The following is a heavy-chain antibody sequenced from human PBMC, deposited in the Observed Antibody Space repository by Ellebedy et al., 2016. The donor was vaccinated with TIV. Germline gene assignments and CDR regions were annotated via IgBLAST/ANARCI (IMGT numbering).Heavy chain of an antibody. J-gene: IGHJ4*02. CDR1: GYIFTTYA. D-gene: IGHD3-16*01. Sequence: ASVKVSXXASGYIFTTYAINWVRQAKGQGLEWIGWIDPHSGDTGYAQKFQGRVTLTRNTSIRTAYMELSGLRSDDAAVYFCARPYHDDPYYHDFWGQGTLVTVSS. V-gene: IGHV1-8*01. CDR2: IDPHSGDT. CDR3: ARPYHDDPYYHDF.